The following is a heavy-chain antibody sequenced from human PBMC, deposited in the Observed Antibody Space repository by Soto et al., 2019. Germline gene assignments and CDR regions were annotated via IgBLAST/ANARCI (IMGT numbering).Heavy chain of an antibody. J-gene: IGHJ6*02. CDR3: ARERAYGMDV. V-gene: IGHV1-8*01. Sequence: KFQGRVTMTRNTSISTAYMELSSLRSEDXAVYYCARERAYGMDVWGQGTTVTVSS.